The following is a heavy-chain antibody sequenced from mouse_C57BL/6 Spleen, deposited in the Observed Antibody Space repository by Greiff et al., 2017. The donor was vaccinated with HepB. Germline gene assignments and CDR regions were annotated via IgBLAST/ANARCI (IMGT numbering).Heavy chain of an antibody. CDR3: ARDWDGGAWFAY. J-gene: IGHJ3*01. CDR1: GYTFTSYW. Sequence: QVQLQQPGAELVKPGASVKLSCKASGYTFTSYWMHWVKQRTGQGLEWIGMINTYSGSTNYNEKFKSKATLNVDKSSSTDYMQLSSLTSEDSAVDYSARDWDGGAWFAYWGQGTLVTVSA. D-gene: IGHD4-1*01. V-gene: IGHV1-64*01. CDR2: INTYSGST.